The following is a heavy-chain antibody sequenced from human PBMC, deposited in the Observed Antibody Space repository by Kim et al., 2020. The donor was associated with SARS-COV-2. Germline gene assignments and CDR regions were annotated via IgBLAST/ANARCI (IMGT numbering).Heavy chain of an antibody. Sequence: GGSLRLSCVGSGFTFRNSAMTWVRQPPGKGLEWVSTIFGSGHGTYYSSSVRGRFIVSRDNSKNTLYLQMDNLRADDTAIYYCAKNVHLTSVTFLWYFDLWGRGT. V-gene: IGHV3-23*01. D-gene: IGHD2-2*01. CDR1: GFTFRNSA. J-gene: IGHJ2*01. CDR2: IFGSGHGT. CDR3: AKNVHLTSVTFLWYFDL.